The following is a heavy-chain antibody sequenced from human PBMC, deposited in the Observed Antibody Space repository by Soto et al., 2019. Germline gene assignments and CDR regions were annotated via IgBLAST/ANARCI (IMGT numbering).Heavy chain of an antibody. CDR3: ARLRLCYSSRTCCYLDYYSYGMDV. CDR2: IDPSDSYT. D-gene: IGHD2-2*01. V-gene: IGHV5-10-1*01. CDR1: GYSFTSYW. J-gene: IGHJ6*02. Sequence: PGESLKISCKGSGYSFTSYWISWVRQMPGKGLEWMGRIDPSDSYTNYSPSFQGHVTISADKSISTAYLQWSSLEASDTAMYYCARLRLCYSSRTCCYLDYYSYGMDVWGQGTTVTVSS.